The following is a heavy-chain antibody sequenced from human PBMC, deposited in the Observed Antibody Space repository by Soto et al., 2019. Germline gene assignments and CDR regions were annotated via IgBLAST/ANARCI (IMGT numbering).Heavy chain of an antibody. CDR2: INPLASST. V-gene: IGHV1-46*01. J-gene: IGHJ5*02. D-gene: IGHD3-10*01. Sequence: QVQLVQSGAEVKKPGASVKVSCTASGYTFTSYNMHWVRQAPGQGLEWVGMINPLASSTTYAQKFRGRVTMTRDTSTSTVSMELTNLRSDDTAVYYWARAAGRFGDLFGFDPWGEGALGSVSP. CDR3: ARAAGRFGDLFGFDP. CDR1: GYTFTSYN.